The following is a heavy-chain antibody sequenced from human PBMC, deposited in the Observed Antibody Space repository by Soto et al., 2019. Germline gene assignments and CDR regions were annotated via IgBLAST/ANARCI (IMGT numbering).Heavy chain of an antibody. CDR1: GYSFAGYW. CDR2: IDPSDSQT. CDR3: ARRLYYYGMDV. V-gene: IGHV5-10-1*01. J-gene: IGHJ6*02. Sequence: PGESLKISCKGSGYSFAGYWITWVRQKPGKGLEWMGRIDPSDSQTYYSPSFRGHVTISVTKSITTVFLQWSSLKASDTAMYYCARRLYYYGMDVWGQGTTVTVSS.